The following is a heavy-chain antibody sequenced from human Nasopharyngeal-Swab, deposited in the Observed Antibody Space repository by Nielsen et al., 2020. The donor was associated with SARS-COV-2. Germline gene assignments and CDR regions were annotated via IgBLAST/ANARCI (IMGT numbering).Heavy chain of an antibody. V-gene: IGHV4-61*06. CDR3: ARGRVRGVLHYYYYMDV. J-gene: IGHJ6*03. CDR2: IYYSGST. Sequence: WIRQPPGKGLEWIGYIYYSGSTNYNPSLKSRVTISVDTSKNQFSLKLSSVTAADTAVYYCARGRVRGVLHYYYYMDVWGKGTTVTVSS. D-gene: IGHD3-10*01.